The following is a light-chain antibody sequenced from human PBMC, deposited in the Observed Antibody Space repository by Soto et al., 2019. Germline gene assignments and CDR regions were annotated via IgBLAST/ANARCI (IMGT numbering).Light chain of an antibody. CDR3: QHRREWPPGAS. CDR1: QSIATN. Sequence: EIVLTQSPAILSLSPGEGATLSCRASQSIATNLAWYQQKPGQPPRLLIYDASDRATGIPARFSGSGSGADSTLTISSLEPEDVAVYYCQHRREWPPGASFGGGTRWIS. CDR2: DAS. J-gene: IGKJ4*01. V-gene: IGKV3-11*01.